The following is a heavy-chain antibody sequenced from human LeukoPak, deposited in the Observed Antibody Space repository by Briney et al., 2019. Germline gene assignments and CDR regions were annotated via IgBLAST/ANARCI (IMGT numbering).Heavy chain of an antibody. D-gene: IGHD3-3*01. Sequence: GGSLTLSCATSGFPFETNSMSWVRQAPGKGLEWVGTIGNTETFYADSVTGRFTISRDNSKNTVNLQMNRLRVEDTAIYCCAKDWLQFNRVFDSFDSWGQGTLVTVSS. CDR3: AKDWLQFNRVFDSFDS. CDR1: GFPFETNS. V-gene: IGHV3-23*01. J-gene: IGHJ4*02. CDR2: IGNTET.